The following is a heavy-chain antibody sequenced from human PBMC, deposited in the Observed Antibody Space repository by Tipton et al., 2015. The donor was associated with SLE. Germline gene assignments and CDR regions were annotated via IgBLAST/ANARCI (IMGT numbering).Heavy chain of an antibody. Sequence: TLSLTCAVYGGSFSGYYLSWISQPPGTGLEWIGEINHSGSTNYNPSLKSRVTISVDTSKHQFSLKLSSVTAADTAVYYCARYAGVAAHTEYFQHWGQGTLVTVSS. D-gene: IGHD6-19*01. V-gene: IGHV4-34*01. CDR1: GGSFSGYY. CDR2: INHSGST. J-gene: IGHJ1*01. CDR3: ARYAGVAAHTEYFQH.